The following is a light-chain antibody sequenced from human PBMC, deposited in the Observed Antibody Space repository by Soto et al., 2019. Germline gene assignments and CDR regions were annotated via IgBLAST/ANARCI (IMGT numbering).Light chain of an antibody. Sequence: EIVMTQSPATLSVSPGAGVTLSCRASQSISNKLAWYQQKHGQAPRLLIYAASTRATGVPARFSGSGSGTEFTLSISSLQSEDFAVYHCQQYNGWRWTFGQGTKVEIK. CDR2: AAS. CDR1: QSISNK. CDR3: QQYNGWRWT. V-gene: IGKV3-15*01. J-gene: IGKJ1*01.